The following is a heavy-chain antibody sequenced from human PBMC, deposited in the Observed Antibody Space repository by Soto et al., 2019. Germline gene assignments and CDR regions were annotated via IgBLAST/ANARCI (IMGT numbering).Heavy chain of an antibody. CDR3: ARAIRRHCSTTSCSSFDY. CDR1: GFTFSSFE. J-gene: IGHJ4*02. Sequence: EVQLMESGGNLVQPGGSLRLSCAASGFTFSSFEMNWVRQAPGKGLEWVSYISSYGTTRYYADSVKGRCTISRDSAKNSLDLQMNSLRAEDTGVYYCARAIRRHCSTTSCSSFDYWGLGTLVTVSS. D-gene: IGHD2-2*01. CDR2: ISSYGTTR. V-gene: IGHV3-48*03.